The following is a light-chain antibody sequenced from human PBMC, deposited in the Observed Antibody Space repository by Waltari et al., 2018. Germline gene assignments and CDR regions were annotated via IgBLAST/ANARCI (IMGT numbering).Light chain of an antibody. Sequence: EILMTQSPATLSVSPGERATLSCRASQSLSTNLAWYQQHPGQAPRLLIYGASTRATGVPARFSGSRSGTEVTLIISSLQSEDFALYYCQQYHNWPYTFGQGTKLEIK. CDR3: QQYHNWPYT. CDR2: GAS. CDR1: QSLSTN. V-gene: IGKV3-15*01. J-gene: IGKJ2*01.